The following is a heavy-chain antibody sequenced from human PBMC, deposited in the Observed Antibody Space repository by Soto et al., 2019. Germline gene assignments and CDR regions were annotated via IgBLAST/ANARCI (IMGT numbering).Heavy chain of an antibody. Sequence: XGSLRLSCAASGFTFSSYWMSWVRQAPGKGLEWVANIKQDGSEKYYVDSVKGRFTISRANAKNSLYLQMNSLRAEDTAVYYCARYYYDSSGYYYPADYWGQGTLVTVSS. J-gene: IGHJ4*02. CDR2: IKQDGSEK. CDR1: GFTFSSYW. D-gene: IGHD3-22*01. CDR3: ARYYYDSSGYYYPADY. V-gene: IGHV3-7*01.